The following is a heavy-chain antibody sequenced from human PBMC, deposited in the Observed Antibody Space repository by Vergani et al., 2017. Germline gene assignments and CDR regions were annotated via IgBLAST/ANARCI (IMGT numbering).Heavy chain of an antibody. V-gene: IGHV3-23*01. CDR3: AKQYFVSGNYLFDY. CDR1: EFTFSHYA. Sequence: EVQLLESGGGLVQPGGSLRLTCAASEFTFSHYAMNWVRQAPGKGLEWVSGISGSGVSAYYTDSVKGRFTISRDNSKNMLFLQMNNLRTEDTAIYYCAKQYFVSGNYLFDYLGQGTLVTVSS. D-gene: IGHD3-10*01. CDR2: ISGSGVSA. J-gene: IGHJ4*02.